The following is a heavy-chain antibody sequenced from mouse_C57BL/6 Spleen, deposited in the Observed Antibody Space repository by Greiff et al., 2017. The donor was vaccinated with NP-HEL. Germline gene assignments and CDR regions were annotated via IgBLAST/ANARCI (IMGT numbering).Heavy chain of an antibody. CDR2: INPYNGGT. CDR3: DYDGYPRGAMDY. CDR1: GYTFTDYY. J-gene: IGHJ4*01. V-gene: IGHV1-19*01. Sequence: EVKLQESGPVLVKPGASVKMSCKASGYTFTDYYMNWVKQSHGKSLEWIGVINPYNGGTSYNQKFKGKATLTVDKSSSTAYMELNSLTSEDSAVYYCDYDGYPRGAMDYWGQGTSVTVSS. D-gene: IGHD2-3*01.